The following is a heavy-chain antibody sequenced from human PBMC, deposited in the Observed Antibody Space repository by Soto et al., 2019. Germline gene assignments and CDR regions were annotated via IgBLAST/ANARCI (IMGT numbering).Heavy chain of an antibody. J-gene: IGHJ4*02. V-gene: IGHV3-23*01. D-gene: IGHD5-18*01. Sequence: EVQLLESGGGLVQPGGSLRLPGAASGSTFSSFALTGVRQAQGRGLGWSSAISGSGGSTYYADSVKGRFTISRDNSKNTLYLQMNSLRAEDTAVYYCAKDLTGGYSYGYPFDYWGQGTLVTVSS. CDR1: GSTFSSFA. CDR3: AKDLTGGYSYGYPFDY. CDR2: ISGSGGST.